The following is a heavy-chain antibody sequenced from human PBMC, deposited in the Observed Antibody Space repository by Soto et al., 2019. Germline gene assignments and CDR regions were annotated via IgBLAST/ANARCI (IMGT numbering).Heavy chain of an antibody. V-gene: IGHV4-61*03. CDR1: GDSLNSGAYY. Sequence: QVQLQESGPGLVKPSETLSLTCNVSGDSLNSGAYYWTWIRQSPGRGLEWIGHIYHTGSTNYNPSLTIRLTSAPHAFMIPSLPPLRSVSAAGTCVYSSARSWVGDGSAHWGEGALVTVSS. CDR3: ARSWVGDGSAH. J-gene: IGHJ4*02. CDR2: IYHTGST. D-gene: IGHD2-21*01.